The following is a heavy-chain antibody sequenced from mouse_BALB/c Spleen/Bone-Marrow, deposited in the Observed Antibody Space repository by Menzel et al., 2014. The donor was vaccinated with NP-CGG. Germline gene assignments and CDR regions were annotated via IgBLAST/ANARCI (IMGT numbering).Heavy chain of an antibody. V-gene: IGHV1S5*01. CDR1: GYTFTSYW. CDR3: ARFNGYDVGFAY. D-gene: IGHD2-2*01. Sequence: QVQLQQSGSELVRPGASVKLSCKASGYTFTSYWMHWEKQRPGQGLEWIGNIYPGSGTAKYDEKFKKKATLTVETSSSTSYMQLSILTSEDSAVYYCARFNGYDVGFAYWGQGTLVTVS. J-gene: IGHJ3*01. CDR2: IYPGSGTA.